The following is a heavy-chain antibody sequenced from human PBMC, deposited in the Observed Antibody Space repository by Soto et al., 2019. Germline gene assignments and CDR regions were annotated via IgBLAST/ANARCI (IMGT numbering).Heavy chain of an antibody. CDR3: VGGQYYFDS. J-gene: IGHJ4*02. CDR2: ISYAGSNK. CDR1: GFPFTTYG. V-gene: IGHV3-30*03. Sequence: QVQLVESGGGVVQPGRSLRLSCAASGFPFTTYGMHWVREGPGKGLEWVAVISYAGSNKYYADSVKGRFTISRDNSKNTLYLQMNSLRPEDTALYYCVGGQYYFDSRGQGTLVTVSS. D-gene: IGHD3-10*01.